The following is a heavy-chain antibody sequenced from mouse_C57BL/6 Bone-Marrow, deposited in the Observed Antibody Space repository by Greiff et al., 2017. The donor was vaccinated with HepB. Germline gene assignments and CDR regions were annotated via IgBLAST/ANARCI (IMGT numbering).Heavy chain of an antibody. CDR3: ARGDYYKGAMDY. V-gene: IGHV1-64*01. Sequence: QVQLQQPGAELVKPGASVKLSCTASGYTFTSYWMHWVKQRPGQGLEWIGMIHPNSGSTNYNEKFKSKATLTVDKSSSTAYMQLSSLTSEDSAVYYCARGDYYKGAMDYWGQGTSVTVSS. D-gene: IGHD2-12*01. CDR2: IHPNSGST. J-gene: IGHJ4*01. CDR1: GYTFTSYW.